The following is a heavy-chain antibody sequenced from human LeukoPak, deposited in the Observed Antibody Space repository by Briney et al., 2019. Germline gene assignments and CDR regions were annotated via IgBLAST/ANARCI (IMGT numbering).Heavy chain of an antibody. CDR2: IYYSGST. Sequence: SETLSLTCTVSGGSISSGGYYWSWIRQHPGKGLEWIGYIYYSGSTYYNPSLKSRVTISVDTSKNQFSLKLSSVTAADTAVYYCARGLTQYDSSGYSYYFDYWGQGTLVTVSS. D-gene: IGHD3-22*01. J-gene: IGHJ4*02. CDR3: ARGLTQYDSSGYSYYFDY. CDR1: GGSISSGGYY. V-gene: IGHV4-31*03.